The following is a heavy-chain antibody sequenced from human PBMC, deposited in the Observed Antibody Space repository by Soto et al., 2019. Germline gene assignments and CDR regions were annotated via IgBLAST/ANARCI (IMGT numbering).Heavy chain of an antibody. CDR3: ARWRPIAAAELGAFDI. CDR2: IIPIFGTA. J-gene: IGHJ3*02. V-gene: IGHV1-69*12. CDR1: GGTFSSYA. Sequence: QVQLVQSGAEVKKPGSSVKVSCKASGGTFSSYAISWVRQAPGQGLEWMGGIIPIFGTANYAQKFQGRVTITADESTRTAYMELSSLRSEDTAVYYCARWRPIAAAELGAFDIWGQGTMVTVSS. D-gene: IGHD6-13*01.